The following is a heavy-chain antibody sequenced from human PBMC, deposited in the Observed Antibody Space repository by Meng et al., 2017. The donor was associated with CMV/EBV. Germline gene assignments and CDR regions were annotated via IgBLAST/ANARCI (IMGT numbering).Heavy chain of an antibody. CDR1: GFTFDDYG. J-gene: IGHJ5*02. Sequence: ESLKISCAASGFTFDDYGMSWVRQAPGKGLEWVSGINWNGGSTGYADSVKGRFTISRDNAKNSLYLQMNSLRAEDTALYYCARELAARNWFDPWGQGTLVTVSS. CDR2: INWNGGST. CDR3: ARELAARNWFDP. V-gene: IGHV3-20*04. D-gene: IGHD6-6*01.